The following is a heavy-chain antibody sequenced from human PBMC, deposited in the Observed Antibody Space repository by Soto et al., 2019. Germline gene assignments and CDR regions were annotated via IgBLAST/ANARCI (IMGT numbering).Heavy chain of an antibody. CDR2: INHSGST. V-gene: IGHV4-34*01. CDR3: ARHPQYSSSSYFDY. CDR1: GGSFSGYY. J-gene: IGHJ4*02. Sequence: SETLSLTCAVYGGSFSGYYWSWILQPPGKGLEWIGEINHSGSTNYNPSLKSRVTISVDTSKNQFSLKLSSVTAADTAVYYCARHPQYSSSSYFDYWGQGTLVTVSS. D-gene: IGHD6-6*01.